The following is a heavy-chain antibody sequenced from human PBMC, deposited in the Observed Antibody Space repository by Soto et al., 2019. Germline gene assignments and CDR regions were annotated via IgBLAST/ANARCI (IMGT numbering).Heavy chain of an antibody. Sequence: ASVKVSCKASGYTFTSYGISWVRQAPGQGLEWMGWISAYNGNTNYAQKLQGRVTMTTDTSTRIAYLELRSLRSDDTAVYYCAREGYYSGSGNYSPPRYDGKDVWGQGTTVTVSS. CDR2: ISAYNGNT. D-gene: IGHD3-10*01. V-gene: IGHV1-18*01. J-gene: IGHJ6*02. CDR1: GYTFTSYG. CDR3: AREGYYSGSGNYSPPRYDGKDV.